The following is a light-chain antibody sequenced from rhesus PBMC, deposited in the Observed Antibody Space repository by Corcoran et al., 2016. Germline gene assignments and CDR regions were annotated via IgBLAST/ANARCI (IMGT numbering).Light chain of an antibody. CDR2: YAS. CDR1: QNIGTS. Sequence: EIVLTQSPAFQSVTLKVKVTITCLASQNIGTSLHWYQQKPDQSPKLLIKYASRSFSGVPSRFSGRGSGQESPLPINRMEDQDAAKYFWQQSRSFPLTLGGGTKVEI. V-gene: IGKV6-55*01. J-gene: IGKJ4*01. CDR3: QQSRSFPLT.